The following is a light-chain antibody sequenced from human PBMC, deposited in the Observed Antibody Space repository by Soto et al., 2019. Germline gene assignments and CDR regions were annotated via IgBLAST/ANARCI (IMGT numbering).Light chain of an antibody. CDR2: GVS. Sequence: EIVLTQSPGTLSLSPGERATLSCRASQSVSNNYLAWYQQKPGQAPRLLIYGVSSRADGIPDRFTGSGSGTDFTLTISRLEPEDFAVYFCQQYGNSPWTFGQGTKVDIK. V-gene: IGKV3-20*01. CDR3: QQYGNSPWT. J-gene: IGKJ1*01. CDR1: QSVSNNY.